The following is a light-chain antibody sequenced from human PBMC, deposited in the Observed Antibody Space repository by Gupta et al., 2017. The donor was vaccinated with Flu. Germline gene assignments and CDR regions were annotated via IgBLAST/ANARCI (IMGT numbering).Light chain of an antibody. Sequence: DIVLTQSPDSLPVSLGERATINGKSSQSVLYSSNKKNSLAGYQQRPGQPPKLLRYWATTRESGVPDRGSGGGSEADFTITSSSQEAEEVTVCYCQTNWRKPSTFGPGTKVEIK. CDR1: QSVLYSSNKKNS. CDR2: WAT. CDR3: QTNWRKPST. J-gene: IGKJ3*01. V-gene: IGKV4-1*01.